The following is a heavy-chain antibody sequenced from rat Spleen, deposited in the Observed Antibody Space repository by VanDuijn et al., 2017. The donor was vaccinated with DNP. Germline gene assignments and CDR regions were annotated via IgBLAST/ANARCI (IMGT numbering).Heavy chain of an antibody. D-gene: IGHD4-4*01. Sequence: QVQLGESGPGLMQPSQTLSLTCTVSGFPLTSYNVHWVRQPPGKGLEWMGVIWSGGNTDYNSALKPRLSISRDTSESQVFLTVNSLQTEDTGIYYCNRNDFGQPGVSWGQGVMVTVSS. CDR2: IWSGGNT. V-gene: IGHV2S13*01. CDR1: GFPLTSYN. CDR3: NRNDFGQPGVS. J-gene: IGHJ2*01.